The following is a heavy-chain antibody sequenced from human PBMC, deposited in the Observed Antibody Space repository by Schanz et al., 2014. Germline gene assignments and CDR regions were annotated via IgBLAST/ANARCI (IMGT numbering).Heavy chain of an antibody. Sequence: EVQLLESGGGLVQPGGSLRLSCLASGFAFSSYGMNWLRQAPGKGLEWVSVIGVDGTTTYYADSVKGRFTISRDNSKNTVYIQMNSLRAEDTAVYYCAKGRFGELSAFDIWGQGTMVTVSS. CDR1: GFAFSSYG. D-gene: IGHD3-10*01. V-gene: IGHV3-23*01. CDR2: IGVDGTTT. J-gene: IGHJ3*02. CDR3: AKGRFGELSAFDI.